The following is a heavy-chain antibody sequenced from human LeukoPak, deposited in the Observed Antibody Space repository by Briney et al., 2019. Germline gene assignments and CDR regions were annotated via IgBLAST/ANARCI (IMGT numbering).Heavy chain of an antibody. J-gene: IGHJ4*02. CDR2: INPNSGGT. D-gene: IGHD2-2*01. Sequence: ASVTVSCKASGYTFTNYYIHWVRQAPGQGLEWMGWINPNSGGTNNAQRFQGRVTMTTDTPISTAYMELSRLSSDDTAVYYCARDGGYCSSTRCYSFDYWGQGTLVTVSS. CDR1: GYTFTNYY. V-gene: IGHV1-2*02. CDR3: ARDGGYCSSTRCYSFDY.